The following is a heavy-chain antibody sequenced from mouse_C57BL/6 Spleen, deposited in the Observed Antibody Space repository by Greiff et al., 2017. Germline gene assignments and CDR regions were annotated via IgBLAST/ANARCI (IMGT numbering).Heavy chain of an antibody. CDR1: GYTFTDYY. J-gene: IGHJ3*01. Sequence: VQLQQSGPELVKPGASVKISCKASGYTFTDYYMNWVKQSHGKSLEWIGDINPNNGGTSYNQKFKGKATLTVDKSSSTAYMELRSLTSEDSAVYYCARSRMVTTGGFAYWGQGTLVTVSA. V-gene: IGHV1-26*01. D-gene: IGHD2-2*01. CDR2: INPNNGGT. CDR3: ARSRMVTTGGFAY.